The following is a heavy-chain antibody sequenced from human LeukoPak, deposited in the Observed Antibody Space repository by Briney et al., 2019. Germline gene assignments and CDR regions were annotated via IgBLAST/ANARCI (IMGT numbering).Heavy chain of an antibody. Sequence: ASVRVSCNISGDSFTTYDINWVRQATGQGLEWMGWMNPKSGNTVYAQKFQGRLTLTRDISISTAYMELSSLRSEDTAVYFCARAITIFDYYYMDVWGKGTTVTVSS. V-gene: IGHV1-8*01. CDR1: GDSFTTYD. CDR3: ARAITIFDYYYMDV. J-gene: IGHJ6*03. CDR2: MNPKSGNT. D-gene: IGHD3-3*01.